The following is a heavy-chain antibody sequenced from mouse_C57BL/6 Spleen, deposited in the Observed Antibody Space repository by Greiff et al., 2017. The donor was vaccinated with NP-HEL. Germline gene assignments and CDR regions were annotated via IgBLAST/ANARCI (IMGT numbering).Heavy chain of an antibody. CDR1: GYAFTNYL. CDR2: INPGSGGT. CDR3: ARAAITAVVAAGAMDC. J-gene: IGHJ4*01. Sequence: VQLQQSGAELVRPGTSVKVSCKASGYAFTNYLIEWVKQRPGQGLEWIGVINPGSGGTNYNEKFKGKATLTADKSSSTAYMQLSSLTSEDSAVYFCARAAITAVVAAGAMDCWGQGASVTVAS. D-gene: IGHD1-1*01. V-gene: IGHV1-54*01.